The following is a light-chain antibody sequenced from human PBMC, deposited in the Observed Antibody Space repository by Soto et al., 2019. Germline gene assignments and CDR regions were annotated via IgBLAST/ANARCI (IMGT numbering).Light chain of an antibody. Sequence: QSALTQPPSASGSPGQSVTISCSGTKNDIGVYDFVSWYQHHPGKAPRLIIYEVVQRPSGVPDRFSGSKSGNTASLTVSGLQAADEADYYCSAYTSRSTLVFGGGTKLTVL. CDR2: EVV. V-gene: IGLV2-8*01. J-gene: IGLJ2*01. CDR1: KNDIGVYDF. CDR3: SAYTSRSTLV.